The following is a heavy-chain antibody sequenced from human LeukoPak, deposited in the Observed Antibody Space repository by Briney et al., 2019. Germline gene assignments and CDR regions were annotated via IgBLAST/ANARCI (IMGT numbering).Heavy chain of an antibody. J-gene: IGHJ4*02. D-gene: IGHD6-19*01. CDR2: ISDSGGST. V-gene: IGHV3-23*01. CDR1: GFTFSSYA. CDR3: AKDGVSGWLYYVDY. Sequence: GGSLRLSCAASGFTFSSYAMSWVRQPPGKGLEWVSVISDSGGSTYYADSVKGRFTISRDNSKNTLYPQMNSLRAEDTAVYYCAKDGVSGWLYYVDYWGQGTLVTVSS.